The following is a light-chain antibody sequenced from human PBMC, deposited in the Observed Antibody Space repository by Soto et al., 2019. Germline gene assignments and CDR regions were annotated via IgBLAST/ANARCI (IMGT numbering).Light chain of an antibody. CDR1: SNDVGSYNH. J-gene: IGLJ1*01. V-gene: IGLV2-14*01. CDR3: SSFTGSNTLSV. CDR2: EVI. Sequence: QCLLTQPASVSGSPGQSITISCTGTSNDVGSYNHVSWYQQHPGKAPKLMIYEVIHRPSGVSNRFSGSKSDNTASLTISGLQSEDEADYYCSSFTGSNTLSVFGTGTKVTVL.